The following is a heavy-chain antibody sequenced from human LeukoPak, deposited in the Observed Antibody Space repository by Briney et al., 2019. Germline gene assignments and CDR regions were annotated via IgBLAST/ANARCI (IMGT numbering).Heavy chain of an antibody. D-gene: IGHD6-13*01. CDR1: GYTFTSYW. CDR3: ARTAAAGAGSRYVY. J-gene: IGHJ4*02. CDR2: IYPGDSDT. Sequence: GESLKISCKGSGYTFTSYWIGWVRQMPGKGLEWMGIIYPGDSDTRYSPSFQGQVTISADKPISTAYMQWSSLKASDTATYYCARTAAAGAGSRYVYWGQGTLVTVSS. V-gene: IGHV5-51*04.